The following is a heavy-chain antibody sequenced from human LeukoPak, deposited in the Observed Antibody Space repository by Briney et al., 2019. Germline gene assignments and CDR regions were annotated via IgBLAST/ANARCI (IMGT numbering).Heavy chain of an antibody. CDR3: ARLNYYGSGSWFDY. CDR2: IDPSDSYN. J-gene: IGHJ4*02. Sequence: ASRKISCKGSGYSFTSYWISWVRQMPGKGLEWMGRIDPSDSYNNYSPSFQGHVTISADKSISTAHLQWSSLKASDTAMYYCARLNYYGSGSWFDYWGQGTLVTVSS. D-gene: IGHD3-10*01. CDR1: GYSFTSYW. V-gene: IGHV5-10-1*01.